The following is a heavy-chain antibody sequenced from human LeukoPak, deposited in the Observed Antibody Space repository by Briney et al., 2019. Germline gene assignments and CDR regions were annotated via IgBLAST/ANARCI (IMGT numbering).Heavy chain of an antibody. CDR2: INHSGST. V-gene: IGHV4-34*01. D-gene: IGHD2-15*01. CDR3: ASVYCSGGSCY. J-gene: IGHJ4*02. CDR1: GGSFSGYY. Sequence: SETLSPTCAVYGGSFSGYYWSWIRQPPGKGLEWIGEINHSGSTNYNPSLKSRVTISVDTSKNQFSLKLSSVTAADTAVYYCASVYCSGGSCYWGQGTLVTVSS.